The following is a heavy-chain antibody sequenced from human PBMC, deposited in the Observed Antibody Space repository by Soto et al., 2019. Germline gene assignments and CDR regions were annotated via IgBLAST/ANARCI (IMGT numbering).Heavy chain of an antibody. J-gene: IGHJ4*02. CDR1: GYTFSSFG. V-gene: IGHV1-18*01. CDR3: ARDCGGQLGMDY. Sequence: QVQLVQSGAEVKKPGASVKVSCKTSGYTFSSFGVSWVRQAPGQGLEWMGWISAYNGNTNSAQKVQGRVSLTTDTSTSTAYMELRSLTSDDTAVYYCARDCGGQLGMDYWGQGTLVTVSS. CDR2: ISAYNGNT. D-gene: IGHD6-13*01.